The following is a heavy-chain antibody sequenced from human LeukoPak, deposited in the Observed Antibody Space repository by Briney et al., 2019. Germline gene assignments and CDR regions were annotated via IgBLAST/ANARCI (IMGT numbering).Heavy chain of an antibody. D-gene: IGHD3-10*01. CDR2: IDTTTGNP. V-gene: IGHV7-4-1*02. CDR1: GYPFSAHF. J-gene: IGHJ4*02. CDR3: VRGTPTPGMDY. Sequence: ASVSVSCKASGYPFSAHFLNWVRQAPGQGLEWMGNIDTTTGNPRYAQDFTGRFVFSLDTSVSTAYLQITSLKADDTAAYYCVRGTPTPGMDYWGQGTQVTVSS.